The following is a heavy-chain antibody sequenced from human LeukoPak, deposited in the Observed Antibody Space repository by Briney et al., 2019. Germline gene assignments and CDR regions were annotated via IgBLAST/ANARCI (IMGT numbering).Heavy chain of an antibody. CDR3: ARDLRARVVPEYYFDY. V-gene: IGHV1-8*03. D-gene: IGHD2-2*01. CDR1: GYTFTSYD. J-gene: IGHJ4*02. Sequence: ASVKVSCKASGYTFTSYDINWVRQATGQGLEWMGWMNPNSGNTGYAQKFQGRVTITRNTSISTAYMELSSLRSEDTAVYYCARDLRARVVPEYYFDYWGQGTLVTVSS. CDR2: MNPNSGNT.